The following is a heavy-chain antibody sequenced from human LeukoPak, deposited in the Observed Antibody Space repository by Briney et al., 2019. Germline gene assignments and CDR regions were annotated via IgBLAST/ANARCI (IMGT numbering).Heavy chain of an antibody. J-gene: IGHJ3*02. D-gene: IGHD4-17*01. CDR2: AYHNGNT. V-gene: IGHV4-59*01. CDR1: GVSIRSYY. Sequence: SETLSLTCTVSGVSIRSYYWNWIRQPPGQALEWIGYAYHNGNTKYNPSLKGRVTASVDASKNQISLNLNSVIAADTAVYYCARWGTGVNTLNAFDMWGQGTMVTVSS. CDR3: ARWGTGVNTLNAFDM.